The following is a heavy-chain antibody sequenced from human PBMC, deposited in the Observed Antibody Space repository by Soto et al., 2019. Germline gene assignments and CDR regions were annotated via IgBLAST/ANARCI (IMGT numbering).Heavy chain of an antibody. CDR1: GFTFSGSA. Sequence: EVQLVESGGGLVQPGGSLKLSCAASGFTFSGSAMHWVRQASGKGLEWVGRIRSKANSYATAYAASVKGRFTISRDDSKNTAYLQMNSLKTEDTAVYYCTRLSSYYDSSGYKGDWGQGTLVTVSS. D-gene: IGHD3-22*01. V-gene: IGHV3-73*02. J-gene: IGHJ4*02. CDR3: TRLSSYYDSSGYKGD. CDR2: IRSKANSYAT.